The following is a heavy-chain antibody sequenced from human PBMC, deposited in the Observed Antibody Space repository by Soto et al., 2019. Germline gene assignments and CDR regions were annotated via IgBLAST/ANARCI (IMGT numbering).Heavy chain of an antibody. CDR3: ARAVSYAFLFDY. Sequence: QVQLVQSGAEVKKPGSSVKVSCKASGGTFSSYTISWVRQAPGQGLEWMGRIIPILGIANYAQKFQGRVTITAGKSTSTAYMELSSLRSEDTAVYYCARAVSYAFLFDYWGQGTLVTVSS. V-gene: IGHV1-69*02. J-gene: IGHJ4*02. CDR2: IIPILGIA. D-gene: IGHD1-26*01. CDR1: GGTFSSYT.